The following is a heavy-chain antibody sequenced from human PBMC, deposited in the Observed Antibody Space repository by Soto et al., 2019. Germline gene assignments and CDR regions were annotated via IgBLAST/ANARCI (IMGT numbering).Heavy chain of an antibody. CDR1: GFTFSDYG. CDR2: VWFDGSIQ. V-gene: IGHV3-33*01. Sequence: PGGSLRLSCVASGFTFSDYGIHWVRQAPDKGLEWVAVVWFDGSIQYYGDSVKGRFTISRDNSNNTVDLQMNNLRAEDTAVYYCARVDFGGNSYCFDYWGQGTPVTVSS. J-gene: IGHJ4*02. D-gene: IGHD2-21*01. CDR3: ARVDFGGNSYCFDY.